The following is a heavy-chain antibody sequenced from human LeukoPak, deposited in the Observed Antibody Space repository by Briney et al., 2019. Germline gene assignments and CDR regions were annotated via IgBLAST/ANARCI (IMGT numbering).Heavy chain of an antibody. Sequence: PSETLSLTCTVSGGSISSSSYYWGWIRQPPGKGLEWIGSIYYSGSTYYNPSLKSRVTISVDTSKNQFSLKLSSVTAADTAVYYCARQVPAAAAEYFQHWGQGTLVTVSS. CDR2: IYYSGST. D-gene: IGHD2-2*01. CDR3: ARQVPAAAAEYFQH. V-gene: IGHV4-39*01. CDR1: GGSISSSSYY. J-gene: IGHJ1*01.